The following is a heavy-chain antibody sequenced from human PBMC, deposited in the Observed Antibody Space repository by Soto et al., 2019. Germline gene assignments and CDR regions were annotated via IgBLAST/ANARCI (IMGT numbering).Heavy chain of an antibody. Sequence: SVKVSCKASGGTFSSYAISWVRQAPGQRLEWMGGIIPIFGTANYAQKFQGRVTITADESTSTAYMELSSLRSEDTAVYYCARVLNYYDSSGYYFDEWGQGTLVTVSS. J-gene: IGHJ4*02. CDR2: IIPIFGTA. CDR3: ARVLNYYDSSGYYFDE. V-gene: IGHV1-69*13. D-gene: IGHD3-22*01. CDR1: GGTFSSYA.